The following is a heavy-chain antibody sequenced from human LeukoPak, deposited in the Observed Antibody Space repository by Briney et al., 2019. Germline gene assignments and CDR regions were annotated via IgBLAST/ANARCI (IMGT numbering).Heavy chain of an antibody. CDR2: IYYNGNT. Sequence: SETLSLTCTVSGGSISSSSYYWGWIRQPPGKGLEWIGSIYYNGNTYYNPSLKSRVIMSMDTFKNQFSLKVNSVTAADTAVYYCAKDAGLYSYGSWFNYWGQGILVTVSS. CDR1: GGSISSSSYY. J-gene: IGHJ4*02. V-gene: IGHV4-39*02. D-gene: IGHD5-18*01. CDR3: AKDAGLYSYGSWFNY.